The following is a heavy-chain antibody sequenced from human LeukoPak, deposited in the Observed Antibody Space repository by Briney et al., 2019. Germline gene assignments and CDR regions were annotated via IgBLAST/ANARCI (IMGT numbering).Heavy chain of an antibody. V-gene: IGHV3-66*01. CDR2: IYSGGST. CDR1: GFTFGNSW. Sequence: GGSLRLSCAASGFTFGNSWVHWVRQAPGKGLEWVSVIYSGGSTDYADSVKGRFTMSRDNSKNMLYLQMNSLRVDDTAVYFCARGRGYSGYDVSLPFDYWGQGTLVTVSS. CDR3: ARGRGYSGYDVSLPFDY. D-gene: IGHD5-12*01. J-gene: IGHJ4*02.